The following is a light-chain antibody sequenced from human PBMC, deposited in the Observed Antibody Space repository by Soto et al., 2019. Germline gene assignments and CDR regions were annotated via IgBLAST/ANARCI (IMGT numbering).Light chain of an antibody. Sequence: EIVLTQSPATLSLSPGERATLSCRASQSVSTYLGWYQEKPGQPPRLLISEASNRATGIPARFSGSGSGTDFTLTISSLESEDFAVYFCHQRYSWPHTFGQGTKLEI. V-gene: IGKV3-11*01. CDR1: QSVSTY. J-gene: IGKJ2*01. CDR2: EAS. CDR3: HQRYSWPHT.